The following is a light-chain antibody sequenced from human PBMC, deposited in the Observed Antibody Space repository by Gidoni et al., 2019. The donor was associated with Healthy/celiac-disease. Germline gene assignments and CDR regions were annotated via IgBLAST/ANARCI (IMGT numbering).Light chain of an antibody. CDR1: QSVSSY. Sequence: EIVLTQSPATLSLSPGERATLSCRASQSVSSYLAWYQQKPGQAPRLLIYDASNRATGIPARFSGRGSGTDFTLTISSLEPEDFAVYYCQQRSNWPIFTFXPXTKVDIK. J-gene: IGKJ3*01. V-gene: IGKV3-11*01. CDR2: DAS. CDR3: QQRSNWPIFT.